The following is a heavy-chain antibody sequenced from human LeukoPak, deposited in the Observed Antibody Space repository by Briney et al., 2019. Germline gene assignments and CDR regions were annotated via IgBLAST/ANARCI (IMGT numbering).Heavy chain of an antibody. CDR1: GYTFTGYY. D-gene: IGHD5-18*01. Sequence: GASVKVSCKASGYTFTGYYMHWVRQAPGQGLEWMGWINPNSGGTNYAQKFQGRVTMTRDTSISTAYMERSRLRSDDTAVYYCARVMGDTAMVRASSAFDIWSQGTMVTVSS. J-gene: IGHJ3*02. CDR2: INPNSGGT. CDR3: ARVMGDTAMVRASSAFDI. V-gene: IGHV1-2*02.